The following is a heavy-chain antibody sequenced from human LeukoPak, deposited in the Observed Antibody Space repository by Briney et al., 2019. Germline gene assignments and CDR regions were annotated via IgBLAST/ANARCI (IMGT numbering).Heavy chain of an antibody. V-gene: IGHV1-2*02. J-gene: IGHJ4*02. D-gene: IGHD2-15*01. CDR3: ARDLVVAAKGVY. CDR2: INPNSGGT. Sequence: ASVKVSCKASGYTFTGYYMHWVRQAPGQGLEWMGWINPNSGGTNCAQKFQGRVTMTRDTSISTAYMELSRLRSDDTAVYYCARDLVVAAKGVYWGQGTLVTVSS. CDR1: GYTFTGYY.